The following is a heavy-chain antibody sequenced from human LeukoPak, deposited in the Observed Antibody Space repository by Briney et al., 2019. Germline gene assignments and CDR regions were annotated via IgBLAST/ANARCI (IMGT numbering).Heavy chain of an antibody. CDR2: IIPIFGTA. J-gene: IGHJ4*02. D-gene: IGHD6-19*01. CDR1: GGTFSSYA. Sequence: SVKVSCKASGGTFSSYAISWVRQAPGQGLEWMGGIIPIFGTANYAQKFQGRVTITADESTSTAYMELSSLRSEDTAVYYCAREGRVSSGWYEYRGQGTLVTVSS. V-gene: IGHV1-69*13. CDR3: AREGRVSSGWYEY.